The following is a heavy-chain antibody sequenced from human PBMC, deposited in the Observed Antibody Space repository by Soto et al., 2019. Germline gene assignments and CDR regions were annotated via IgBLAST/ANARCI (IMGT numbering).Heavy chain of an antibody. J-gene: IGHJ4*02. Sequence: QVQLVESGGGVVQPGRSLRLSCAASGFTFSSYGMHWVRQAPGKGLEWVAGISYDGSNKYYADSVKGRFTISRDNSKNTLYLQMNCLRAEDTAVYYCAKGSWELLRSGFDYWGQGTLVTVSS. CDR3: AKGSWELLRSGFDY. V-gene: IGHV3-30*18. CDR1: GFTFSSYG. D-gene: IGHD1-26*01. CDR2: ISYDGSNK.